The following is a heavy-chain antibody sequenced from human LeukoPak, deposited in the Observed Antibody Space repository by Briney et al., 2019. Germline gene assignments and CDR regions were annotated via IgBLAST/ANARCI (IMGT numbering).Heavy chain of an antibody. Sequence: ASVTVSCKASGYTFTSYGISWVRQAPGQGLEWMGWISAYNGNTNYAQKLQGRVTMTTDTSTSTAYMELRSLRSDDTAVYYCARDSPYYDGTAVDYWGQGTLVTVSS. J-gene: IGHJ4*02. CDR2: ISAYNGNT. D-gene: IGHD4-23*01. CDR3: ARDSPYYDGTAVDY. CDR1: GYTFTSYG. V-gene: IGHV1-18*01.